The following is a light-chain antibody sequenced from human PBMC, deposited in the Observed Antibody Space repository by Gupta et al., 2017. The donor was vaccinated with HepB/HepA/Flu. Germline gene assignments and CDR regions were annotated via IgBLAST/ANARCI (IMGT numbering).Light chain of an antibody. Sequence: DIQMTQSPSSLSASVGDRVTITCRASQGIRNDLGWYQQKPWKAPKPLVYAASSLPSGVPSRFSGSGSGAEIPLTIRRLQPEDFVTYYCLQHNSYPYTFGQGTKLEIK. CDR3: LQHNSYPYT. V-gene: IGKV1-17*01. CDR2: AAS. J-gene: IGKJ2*01. CDR1: QGIRND.